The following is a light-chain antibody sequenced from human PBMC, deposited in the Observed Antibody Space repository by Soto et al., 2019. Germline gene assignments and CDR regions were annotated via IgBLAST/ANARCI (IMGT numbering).Light chain of an antibody. Sequence: DIQMTQSPSSLSASVRDRVTITCRASQNIRVYLNWYQQKPGKAPKLLIYAASRLQSGIPSRFSGSGSETDFTLTISSLQPEDFATYYCQQSYSTPWTFGQGTKVEIK. CDR2: AAS. V-gene: IGKV1-39*01. J-gene: IGKJ1*01. CDR3: QQSYSTPWT. CDR1: QNIRVY.